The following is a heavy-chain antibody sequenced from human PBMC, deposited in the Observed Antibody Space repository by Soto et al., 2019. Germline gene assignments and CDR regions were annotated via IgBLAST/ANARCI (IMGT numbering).Heavy chain of an antibody. CDR2: ISGSGGST. Sequence: EVQLLESGGGLVQPGGSLRLSCAASGFTFSSYAMSWVRQAPGKGLELVSAISGSGGSTYYADSVKGRFTISRDNSKNTLYLQMISMRAEDTAVDYSAKDAKEYSSSWGFPRDYYYMDVWGKGTTVTVSS. J-gene: IGHJ6*03. CDR3: AKDAKEYSSSWGFPRDYYYMDV. D-gene: IGHD6-13*01. V-gene: IGHV3-23*01. CDR1: GFTFSSYA.